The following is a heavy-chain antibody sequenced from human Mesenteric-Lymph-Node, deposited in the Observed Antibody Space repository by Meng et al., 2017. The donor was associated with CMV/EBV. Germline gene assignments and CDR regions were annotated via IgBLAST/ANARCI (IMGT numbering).Heavy chain of an antibody. V-gene: IGHV3-9*01. CDR3: ATNTGSFDY. J-gene: IGHJ4*02. CDR2: ISWNSENI. CDR1: GLTFYDYA. Sequence: GGSLRLSCAASGLTFYDYAMHWVRQAPGKGLEWVSGISWNSENIGYADSVKGRFTISRDNTKSSLYLQINSLRAEDTALYYCATNTGSFDYWGQGTLVTVSS. D-gene: IGHD2/OR15-2a*01.